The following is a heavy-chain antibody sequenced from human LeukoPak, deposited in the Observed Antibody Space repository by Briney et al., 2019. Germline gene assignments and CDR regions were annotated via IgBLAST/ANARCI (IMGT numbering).Heavy chain of an antibody. CDR1: GYTFTSYG. D-gene: IGHD3-10*01. CDR2: ISAYNGNT. Sequence: ASVKVSCKASGYTFTSYGISWVRQAPGQGLEWMGWISAYNGNTNYAQELQGRVTMTTDTSTSTAYMELRSLRSDDTAVYYCARNPALLWFGEGGYFDYWGQGTLVTVSS. J-gene: IGHJ4*02. V-gene: IGHV1-18*01. CDR3: ARNPALLWFGEGGYFDY.